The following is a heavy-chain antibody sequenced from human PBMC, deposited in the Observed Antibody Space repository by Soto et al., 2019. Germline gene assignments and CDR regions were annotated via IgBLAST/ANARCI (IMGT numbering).Heavy chain of an antibody. J-gene: IGHJ5*02. CDR1: GYTFTGYY. CDR2: INPNSGCT. D-gene: IGHD6-6*01. V-gene: IGHV1-2*02. Sequence: ASVKVSCKASGYTFTGYYMHWVRQAPGQGLEWMGWINPNSGCTNYAQKFQGRVTMTRDTSISTAYMELSRLRSDDTAVYYCAREVAARRSWFDPWGQGTLVTVS. CDR3: AREVAARRSWFDP.